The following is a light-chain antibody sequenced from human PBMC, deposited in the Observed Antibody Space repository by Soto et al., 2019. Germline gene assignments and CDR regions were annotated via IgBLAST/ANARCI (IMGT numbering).Light chain of an antibody. CDR1: QGISSY. CDR3: QQLNSYHT. J-gene: IGKJ2*01. CDR2: AAS. Sequence: IQLTQSPSSLSASVGDRVTITCRASQGISSYLAWYQQKPGKAPVLLIYAASTLQSGVPSRFSGSGSGTDLTLTISSLQPEDFATYYCQQLNSYHTFGQGTRLEIK. V-gene: IGKV1-9*01.